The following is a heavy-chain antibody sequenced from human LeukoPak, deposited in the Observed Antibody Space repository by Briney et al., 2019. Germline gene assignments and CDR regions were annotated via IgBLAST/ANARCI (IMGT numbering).Heavy chain of an antibody. Sequence: GASVKVSCKASGYTFTTLDINWVRQATGQGLEWMGWMNPNSGNTGYAQKFQGRVTMTRNTSISTAYMELSSLRSEDTAVYYCARGPNKSDGGNSGSAWFDPWGQGTLVTVSS. D-gene: IGHD4-23*01. CDR2: MNPNSGNT. J-gene: IGHJ5*02. CDR3: ARGPNKSDGGNSGSAWFDP. CDR1: GYTFTTLD. V-gene: IGHV1-8*01.